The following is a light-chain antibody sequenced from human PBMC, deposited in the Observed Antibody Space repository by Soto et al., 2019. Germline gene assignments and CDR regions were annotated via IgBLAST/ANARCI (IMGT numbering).Light chain of an antibody. CDR2: WAS. J-gene: IGKJ1*01. CDR3: QQSYTTPT. CDR1: QSVLYSSSNKNY. Sequence: DIVMTQSPDSLAVSLGERATINCKSSQSVLYSSSNKNYLAWYQQKPGKPPKLLIYWASTRGSGVPDRFTGGGSGTDFTLTISSLQAEDVAVYYCQQSYTTPTFGQGTEVEIK. V-gene: IGKV4-1*01.